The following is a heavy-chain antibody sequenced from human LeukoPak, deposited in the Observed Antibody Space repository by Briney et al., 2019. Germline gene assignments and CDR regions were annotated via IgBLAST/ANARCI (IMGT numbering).Heavy chain of an antibody. Sequence: GGSLRVSCAASGFTFSSYGMQWVRQAPGKGLQWVAVIWFDGSNKYYADSVKGRFSISRDNSKNTVYLQMNSLRDEDTAVYYCARFERITIFGVVTAPDYWGQGTLVTVSS. V-gene: IGHV3-33*01. CDR1: GFTFSSYG. D-gene: IGHD3-3*01. CDR2: IWFDGSNK. CDR3: ARFERITIFGVVTAPDY. J-gene: IGHJ4*02.